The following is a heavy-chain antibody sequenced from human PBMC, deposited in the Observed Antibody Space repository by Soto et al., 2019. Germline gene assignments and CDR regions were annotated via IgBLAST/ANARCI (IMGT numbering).Heavy chain of an antibody. CDR1: GFTFSSYA. J-gene: IGHJ3*02. V-gene: IGHV3-30-3*01. D-gene: IGHD1-26*01. CDR2: ISYDGSNK. Sequence: QVQLVESGGGVVQPGRSLRLSCAASGFTFSSYAMHWVRQAPGKGLEWVAVISYDGSNKYYADSVKGRFTISRDNSKNTLYLQMNSLRAEDTAVYYCAKEGYSGSHDAFDIWGQGTMVTVSS. CDR3: AKEGYSGSHDAFDI.